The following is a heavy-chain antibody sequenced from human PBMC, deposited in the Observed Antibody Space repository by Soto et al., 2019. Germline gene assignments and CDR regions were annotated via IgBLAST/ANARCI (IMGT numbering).Heavy chain of an antibody. D-gene: IGHD2-21*01. CDR1: GYTFVSHG. Sequence: ASVKVSCKASGYTFVSHGISWVRQAPGQVFEWMGWISADNGNGNSAQKFQDRVTMTIETSTSTAYMELRSLTYDYTAVYYCGRDAWQQSPGDVWGLGTLVTVSS. V-gene: IGHV1-18*01. CDR3: GRDAWQQSPGDV. CDR2: ISADNGNG. J-gene: IGHJ4*02.